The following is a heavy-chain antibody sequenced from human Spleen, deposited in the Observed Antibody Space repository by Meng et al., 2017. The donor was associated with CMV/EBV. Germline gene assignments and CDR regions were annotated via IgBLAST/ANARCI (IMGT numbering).Heavy chain of an antibody. D-gene: IGHD1-14*01. CDR2: ISSSGSTI. CDR3: ARSLVGFIPEHPFDC. Sequence: GESLKILCADSGFTFSSYEMNWVRQAPGKGLEWVSYISSSGSTIYYAYSVKGRFTISRDNSKNSLYLQMNSLIAEDTAVYYCARSLVGFIPEHPFDCWGHGTLVTVSS. CDR1: GFTFSSYE. J-gene: IGHJ5*01. V-gene: IGHV3-48*03.